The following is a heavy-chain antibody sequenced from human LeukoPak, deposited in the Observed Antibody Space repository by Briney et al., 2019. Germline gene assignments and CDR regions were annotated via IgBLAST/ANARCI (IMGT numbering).Heavy chain of an antibody. CDR2: IYHSGST. J-gene: IGHJ3*01. CDR1: GYSISSGYY. CDR3: ASLYSSGL. Sequence: SETLSLTCTVSGYSISSGYYWGWIRQPPGKGLEWIGEIYHSGSTNYNPSLKSRVTISVDKSKNQFSLKLSSVAAADTAVYYCASLYSSGLWGQGTMVTVSS. D-gene: IGHD6-19*01. V-gene: IGHV4-38-2*02.